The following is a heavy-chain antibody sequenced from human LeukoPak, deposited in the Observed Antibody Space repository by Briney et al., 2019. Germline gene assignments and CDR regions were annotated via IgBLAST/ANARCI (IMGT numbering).Heavy chain of an antibody. V-gene: IGHV3-30*18. CDR1: GFTFSSYC. CDR3: AKSGAVAGTWYFDF. Sequence: GRSLRLPCAASGFTFSSYCMHWVRQAPGKGLEWVAVTSYDGSKKYYADYVKGRFTISRDNSKNTLYLQMNSLRAEDTAVYYCAKSGAVAGTWYFDFWGQGTLVTVSS. CDR2: TSYDGSKK. D-gene: IGHD6-19*01. J-gene: IGHJ4*02.